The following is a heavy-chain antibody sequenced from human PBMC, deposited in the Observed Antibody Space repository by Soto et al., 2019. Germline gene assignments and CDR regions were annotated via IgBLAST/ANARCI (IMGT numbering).Heavy chain of an antibody. V-gene: IGHV3-53*01. CDR1: GFTVSDNY. CDR3: ARGTWWDDDDLLFAY. Sequence: QLVESGGGLIQPGGSLRLSCAASGFTVSDNYMSWVRQGPGKGLEWVSVLYGGGRAYYADSVKGRFTISRDNSENKPYLQMNSLRVVDTAVYYCARGTWWDDDDLLFAYWGQGTLVTVSS. D-gene: IGHD2-15*01. J-gene: IGHJ4*02. CDR2: LYGGGRA.